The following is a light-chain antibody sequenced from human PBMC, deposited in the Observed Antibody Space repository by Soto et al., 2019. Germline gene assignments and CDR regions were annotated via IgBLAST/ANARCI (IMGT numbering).Light chain of an antibody. V-gene: IGLV1-44*01. CDR3: AAWDDRLDVYV. J-gene: IGLJ1*01. CDR1: SSNIGSNN. CDR2: STR. Sequence: QPVLTQPPSASGTPGQIVAISCSGSSSNIGSNNVTWYQQLPGTAHKLLLYSTRQRSSGVPGRFSGSKSGASASLSISVLQSEDDADYYCAAWDDRLDVYVFGTGTKVTVL.